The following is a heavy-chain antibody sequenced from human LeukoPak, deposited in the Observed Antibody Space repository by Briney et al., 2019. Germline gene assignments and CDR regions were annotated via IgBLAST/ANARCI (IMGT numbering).Heavy chain of an antibody. Sequence: SETLSLTCTVSGGSISSCYWSWIRQPPGKGLEWIGYIYNSGSTNHNPSLRSRVTISVDTSKNQFSLKLSSVTAADTAVYYCAKSWRPRRWPDSFDPWGQGTLVTVSS. J-gene: IGHJ5*02. D-gene: IGHD5-24*01. CDR1: GGSISSCY. CDR3: AKSWRPRRWPDSFDP. CDR2: IYNSGST. V-gene: IGHV4-59*01.